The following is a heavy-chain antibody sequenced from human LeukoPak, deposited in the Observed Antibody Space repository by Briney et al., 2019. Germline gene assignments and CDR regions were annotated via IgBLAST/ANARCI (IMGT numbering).Heavy chain of an antibody. CDR2: IIQDGSAT. V-gene: IGHV3-7*01. CDR1: GFTFSRYC. J-gene: IGHJ2*01. CDR3: ARDRSILYWYFDL. Sequence: GGSLRLSCAASGFTFSRYCMTWVRQAPGMGLEWVAEIIQDGSATYYIDSVRGRFTISRDNAKNSLYLQMNSLRAEDTAVYYCARDRSILYWYFDLWGRGTLVTVSS.